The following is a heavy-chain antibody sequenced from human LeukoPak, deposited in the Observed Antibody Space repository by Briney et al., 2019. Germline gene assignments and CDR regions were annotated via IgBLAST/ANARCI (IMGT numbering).Heavy chain of an antibody. CDR3: ARDMGLLYMLYYYYYMDV. V-gene: IGHV1-18*01. J-gene: IGHJ6*03. Sequence: ASVKVSCKASGYTFTSYGISWVRQAPGQGLEWMGWISAYNGNTNYAQKLQGRVTMTTDTSTSTAYMELRSLRSDDTAVYYCARDMGLLYMLYYYYYMDVWGKGTTVTVSS. D-gene: IGHD3-3*01. CDR1: GYTFTSYG. CDR2: ISAYNGNT.